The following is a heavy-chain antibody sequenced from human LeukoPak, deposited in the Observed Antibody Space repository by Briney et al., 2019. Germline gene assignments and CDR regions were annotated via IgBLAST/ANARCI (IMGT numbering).Heavy chain of an antibody. CDR3: ASLQWDLPTSWGYFDF. CDR1: GFTFSSYS. D-gene: IGHD1-26*01. V-gene: IGHV3-48*01. J-gene: IGHJ4*02. Sequence: GGSLRLSCAASGFTFSSYSMNWVRQAPGKGLEWVSYISSSTNTIYYADSVKGRFTISRDNAKNSLFLQMNNLRAEDTAVYFCASLQWDLPTSWGYFDFWGQGTLVTVSS. CDR2: ISSSTNTI.